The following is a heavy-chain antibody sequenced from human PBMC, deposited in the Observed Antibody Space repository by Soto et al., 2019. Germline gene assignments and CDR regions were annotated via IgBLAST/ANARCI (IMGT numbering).Heavy chain of an antibody. D-gene: IGHD6-19*01. Sequence: SVKVSCKASGGTFSSYAISWVRQAPGQGLEWMGGIIPIFGTANYAQKFQGRVTITADESTSTAYMELSSLRSEDTAVYYCARGMASGSGWYYFDYWGQGTLVTVSS. CDR3: ARGMASGSGWYYFDY. V-gene: IGHV1-69*13. J-gene: IGHJ4*02. CDR1: GGTFSSYA. CDR2: IIPIFGTA.